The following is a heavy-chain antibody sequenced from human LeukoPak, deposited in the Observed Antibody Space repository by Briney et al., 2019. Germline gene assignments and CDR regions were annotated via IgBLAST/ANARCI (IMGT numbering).Heavy chain of an antibody. CDR3: ARSITIFGVVSNWFDP. V-gene: IGHV4-34*01. D-gene: IGHD3-3*01. CDR2: INHSGST. J-gene: IGHJ5*02. CDR1: GGSFSGYY. Sequence: SETLSLTCAVYGGSFSGYYWSWIRQPPGKGLEWIGEINHSGSTNYNPSLKSRVTISVDTSKNQFSLKLSSVTAADTAVYYCARSITIFGVVSNWFDPWGQGTLVTVSS.